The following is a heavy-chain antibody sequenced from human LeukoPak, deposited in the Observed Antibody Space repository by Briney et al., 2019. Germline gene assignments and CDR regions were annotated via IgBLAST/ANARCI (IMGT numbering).Heavy chain of an antibody. CDR2: INPNSGGT. CDR1: GYTFTGYY. Sequence: ASVKVSCKASGYTFTGYYMHWVRQAPGQGLEWMGWINPNSGGTNYAQKFQGRVTMTTDTSTSTAYMELRSLRSDDTAVYYCAREEVGANDYWGQGTLVTVSS. V-gene: IGHV1-2*02. D-gene: IGHD1-26*01. J-gene: IGHJ4*02. CDR3: AREEVGANDY.